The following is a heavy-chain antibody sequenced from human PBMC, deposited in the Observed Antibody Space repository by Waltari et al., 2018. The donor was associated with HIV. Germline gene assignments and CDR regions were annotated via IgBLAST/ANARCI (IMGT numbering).Heavy chain of an antibody. D-gene: IGHD7-27*01. CDR3: ARDTLGPFDF. CDR1: GFSTSIYS. CDR2: ITSSSGHI. V-gene: IGHV3-21*01. Sequence: ELLLVESGGSLVKPGGSLRGSCPASGFSTSIYSMNWVRQAPGKGLEWVSSITSSSGHIYYADSVKGRFTISRDNAKNSVSLQMSSLRAEDTAVYYCARDTLGPFDFWGQGTLVTVSS. J-gene: IGHJ4*02.